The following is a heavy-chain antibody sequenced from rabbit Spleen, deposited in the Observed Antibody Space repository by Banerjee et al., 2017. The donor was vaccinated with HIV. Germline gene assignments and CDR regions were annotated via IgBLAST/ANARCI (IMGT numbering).Heavy chain of an antibody. V-gene: IGHV1S40*01. D-gene: IGHD8-1*01. CDR1: GFSFSEFSFNSGYD. CDR3: ARDAGTSFSTYGMDL. J-gene: IGHJ6*01. Sequence: QSLEESGRGLVKPEGSLTLTCKASGFSFSEFSFNSGYDMCWVRQAPGKGLEWVACAYAGSSDSTYSATWAKGRFTISKTSSTTVTLQMTSLTVADTATYFCARDAGTSFSTYGMDLWAQGPSSPS. CDR2: AYAGSSDST.